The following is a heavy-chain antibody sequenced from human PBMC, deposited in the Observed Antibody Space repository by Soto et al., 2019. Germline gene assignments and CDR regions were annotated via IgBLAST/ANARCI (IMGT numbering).Heavy chain of an antibody. CDR1: GFSFSNYN. CDR2: ITDSSDTV. D-gene: IGHD3-3*01. CDR3: ARDFGHGYYLDY. Sequence: PGGALRLSCVDSGFSFSNYNMNWVRQAPGKGLEWVSYITDSSDTVHYADSVRGRFTISRDNAESSLYLQMNSLRDEDTAVYFCARDFGHGYYLDYWGRGTLVTVSS. V-gene: IGHV3-48*02. J-gene: IGHJ4*02.